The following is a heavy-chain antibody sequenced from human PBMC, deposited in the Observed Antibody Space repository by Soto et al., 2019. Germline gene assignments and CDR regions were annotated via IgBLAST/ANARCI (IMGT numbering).Heavy chain of an antibody. D-gene: IGHD3-10*01. V-gene: IGHV3-23*04. CDR3: AKEVYGAARGAMDV. CDR2: ITDNGGST. Sequence: EVQLVESGGGLVQPGGSLRLSCAASGFTFRNNVMNWVRQAPGRGLQWVSGITDNGGSTYYADSVKGRCTISRDNSKNTLYLQMNILRAEDTAVYYCAKEVYGAARGAMDVWCQGTTVTVSS. CDR1: GFTFRNNV. J-gene: IGHJ6*02.